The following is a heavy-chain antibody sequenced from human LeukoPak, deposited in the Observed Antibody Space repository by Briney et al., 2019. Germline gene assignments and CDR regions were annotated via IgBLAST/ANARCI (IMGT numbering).Heavy chain of an antibody. D-gene: IGHD5-18*01. CDR1: GFTVSSNY. Sequence: GGSLRLSCAASGFTVSSNYMSWVRQAPGTGLEWVSVFYSGGRTYYADSVKGRFTISRDNSKNTLYLQMNSLRAEGTAVYYCARGYSYGGEDYYYMDVWGKGTTVTVSS. J-gene: IGHJ6*03. V-gene: IGHV3-66*01. CDR3: ARGYSYGGEDYYYMDV. CDR2: FYSGGRT.